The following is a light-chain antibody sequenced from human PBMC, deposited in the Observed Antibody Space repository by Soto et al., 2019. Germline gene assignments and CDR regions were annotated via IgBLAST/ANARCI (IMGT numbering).Light chain of an antibody. J-gene: IGKJ5*01. CDR3: QQYNSYSYT. Sequence: MQMTQSPSSLSASVGDRVTITCRASRYIRTALSWYQQKPGKAPKLLIYDASNLENGVPSRFSGSGSGTDFTLTISSLQPDDFATYYCQQYNSYSYTFGQGTRLEIK. CDR2: DAS. V-gene: IGKV1-13*02. CDR1: RYIRTA.